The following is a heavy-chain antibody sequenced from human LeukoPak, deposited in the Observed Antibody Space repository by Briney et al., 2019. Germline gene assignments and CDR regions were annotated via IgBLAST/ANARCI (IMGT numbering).Heavy chain of an antibody. J-gene: IGHJ5*02. CDR3: ARELLEPHLAA. D-gene: IGHD3-3*01. CDR2: IYSSGDT. Sequence: GGSLRLSCGASVFTNYINWVRQAPGRGLEWVSTIYSSGDTYYTDHVRGQFTNSRDQTKNMLYLQMNSPRVQDTAIYYCARELLEPHLAAWGLETLDTVPS. CDR1: VFTNY. V-gene: IGHV3-53*01.